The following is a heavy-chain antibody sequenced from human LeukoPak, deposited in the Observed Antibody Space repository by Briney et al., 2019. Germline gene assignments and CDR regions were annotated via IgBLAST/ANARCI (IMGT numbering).Heavy chain of an antibody. D-gene: IGHD6-13*01. J-gene: IGHJ2*01. CDR3: ARELAAAPLYWYFDL. CDR1: GGSFSGHY. CDR2: INHGGST. V-gene: IGHV4-34*01. Sequence: SETLSLTCAVSGGSFSGHYWNWIRQPPGKGLEWIGEINHGGSTNYNPSLKSRVTISVDTSKNQFSLQLNSVTPEDTAAYYCARELAAAPLYWYFDLWGRGTLVTVSS.